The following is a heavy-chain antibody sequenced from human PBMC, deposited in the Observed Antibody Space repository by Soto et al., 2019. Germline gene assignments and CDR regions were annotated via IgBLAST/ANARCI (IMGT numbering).Heavy chain of an antibody. Sequence: QVQPVQSGAEVKKPGASVKLSCKASGYTFTKYAMHWVRQAPGQRLEWMGWIDGGNGNTKYSQKLQGRATITRDTAASTGYMELRNLRSEATAVYYCSRRGIEYGYYGYYYYYMAAWGKGTTVTVSS. CDR3: SRRGIEYGYYGYYYYYMAA. J-gene: IGHJ6*03. V-gene: IGHV1-3*01. CDR1: GYTFTKYA. D-gene: IGHD4-17*01. CDR2: IDGGNGNT.